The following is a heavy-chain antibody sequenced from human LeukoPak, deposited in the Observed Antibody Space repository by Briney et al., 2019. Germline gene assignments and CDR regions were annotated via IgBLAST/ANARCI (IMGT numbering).Heavy chain of an antibody. CDR3: ARDPVEYCSGGSCYGGWFDP. V-gene: IGHV4-59*01. Sequence: PSETLSLTCTVSGGSISGYYWSWIRQPPGKGLEWIGYIYYSGSSNYNPSLKSRVTMSVDTSKNQFSLKLSSVTAADTAVYYCARDPVEYCSGGSCYGGWFDPWGQGTLVTVSS. J-gene: IGHJ5*02. CDR2: IYYSGSS. CDR1: GGSISGYY. D-gene: IGHD2-15*01.